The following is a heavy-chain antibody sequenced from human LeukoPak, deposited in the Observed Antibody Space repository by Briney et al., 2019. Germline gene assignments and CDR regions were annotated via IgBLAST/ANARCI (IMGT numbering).Heavy chain of an antibody. CDR1: GYTFTGYY. CDR2: IIPIFGTA. J-gene: IGHJ3*02. CDR3: ARDATLVVGAFDI. V-gene: IGHV1-69*13. D-gene: IGHD3-22*01. Sequence: VASVKVSCKASGYTFTGYYMHWVRQAPGQGLEWMGGIIPIFGTANYAQKFQSRVTITADESTSTAYMELSSLRAEDTALYYCARDATLVVGAFDIWGQGTMVTVSS.